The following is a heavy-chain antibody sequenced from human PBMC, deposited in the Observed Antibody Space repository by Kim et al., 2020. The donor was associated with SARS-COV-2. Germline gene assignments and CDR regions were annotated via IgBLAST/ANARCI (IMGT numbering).Heavy chain of an antibody. Sequence: SETLSLTCTVSGGSISSGDYYWSWIRQPPGKGLEWIGYIYYSGSTYYNPSLKSRVTISVDTSKNQFSLKLSSVTAADTAVYYCARTPQFSDFWSGSSDGWFDPWGQGTLVTVSS. J-gene: IGHJ5*02. CDR3: ARTPQFSDFWSGSSDGWFDP. CDR2: IYYSGST. CDR1: GGSISSGDYY. D-gene: IGHD3-3*01. V-gene: IGHV4-30-4*01.